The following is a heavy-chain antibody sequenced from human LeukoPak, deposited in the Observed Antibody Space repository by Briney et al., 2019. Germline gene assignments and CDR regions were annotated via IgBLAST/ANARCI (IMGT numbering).Heavy chain of an antibody. J-gene: IGHJ3*02. V-gene: IGHV3-64D*06. D-gene: IGHD2-2*03. CDR2: ISSDGGTT. CDR1: GFTFSSYA. Sequence: PGGSLRLSCSASGFTFSSYAMHWVRQAPGKGLKYVSAISSDGGTTYYADSAKGRFTISRDNSKNTLYLQMSSLRAEDTAVYYCVKVDNYGGGAFDIWGQGQMTTVSS. CDR3: VKVDNYGGGAFDI.